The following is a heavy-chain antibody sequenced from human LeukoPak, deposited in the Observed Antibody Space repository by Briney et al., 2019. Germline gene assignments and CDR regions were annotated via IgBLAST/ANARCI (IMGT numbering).Heavy chain of an antibody. D-gene: IGHD6-19*01. CDR1: GFTFSNHG. V-gene: IGHV3-23*01. Sequence: GGTLRLSCAASGFTFSNHGMSWVRQAPGKGLEWVSALNGGGASTFYADSVKGRFTISRDNAKNSLYLQMNSLRAEDTAVYYCARDLRSGWYYYWGQGTLVTVSS. CDR3: ARDLRSGWYYY. J-gene: IGHJ4*02. CDR2: LNGGGAST.